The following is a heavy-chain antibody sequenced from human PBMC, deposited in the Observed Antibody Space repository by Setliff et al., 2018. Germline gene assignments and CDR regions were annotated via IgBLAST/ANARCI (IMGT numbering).Heavy chain of an antibody. CDR1: GFTFSSYS. D-gene: IGHD3-10*01. CDR3: AKNGFGVVALGVNNWFDP. Sequence: LRLSCAASGFTFSSYSMNWVRQAPGKGLEWVSYISSSSSSIYYADSVKGRFTISRDNAKNSLYLQMNSLRAEDTAVYYCAKNGFGVVALGVNNWFDPWGQGTLVTVSS. J-gene: IGHJ5*02. CDR2: ISSSSSSI. V-gene: IGHV3-48*01.